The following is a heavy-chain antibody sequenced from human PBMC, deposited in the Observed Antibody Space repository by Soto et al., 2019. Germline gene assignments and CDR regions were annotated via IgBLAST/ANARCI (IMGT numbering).Heavy chain of an antibody. CDR3: ARVSGGPPLHRSHSGSYPLHYYGMDV. V-gene: IGHV4-59*01. D-gene: IGHD3-10*01. CDR1: GGSISSYY. J-gene: IGHJ6*02. Sequence: LSLTCTVSGGSISSYYWSWIRQPPGKGLEWIGYIYYSGSTNYNPSLKSRVTISVDTSKNQFSLKLSSVTAADTAVYYCARVSGGPPLHRSHSGSYPLHYYGMDVWGQGTTVTVSS. CDR2: IYYSGST.